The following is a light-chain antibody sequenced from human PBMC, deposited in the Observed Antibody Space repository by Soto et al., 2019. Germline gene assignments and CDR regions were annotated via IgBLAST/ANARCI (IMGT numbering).Light chain of an antibody. J-gene: IGKJ2*01. CDR2: GAS. CDR3: QRYGSSSTYT. V-gene: IGKV3-20*01. CDR1: QSVSNSY. Sequence: EIVLTQSPGTLSLSPGERATLSCRASQSVSNSYLAWYQQKPGQAPRLLNYGASSRATGIPDRFGGSGSGTDFTLTICRLEPEDVAVYYCQRYGSSSTYTFGQGAKLEIK.